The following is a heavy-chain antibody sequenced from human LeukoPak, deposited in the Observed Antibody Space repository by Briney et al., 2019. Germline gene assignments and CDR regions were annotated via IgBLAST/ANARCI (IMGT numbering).Heavy chain of an antibody. J-gene: IGHJ6*02. CDR2: IYPGDSDT. CDR3: ARLVGAVAGTRPYYYYGMDV. V-gene: IGHV5-51*01. D-gene: IGHD6-19*01. CDR1: GYSFTSYW. Sequence: GESLKISCKGSGYSFTSYWIGWVRQMPGKGLEWVGIIYPGDSDTRYSPSFQGQVTISADKSISTAYLQWSSLKASDTAMYYCARLVGAVAGTRPYYYYGMDVWGQGTTVTVSS.